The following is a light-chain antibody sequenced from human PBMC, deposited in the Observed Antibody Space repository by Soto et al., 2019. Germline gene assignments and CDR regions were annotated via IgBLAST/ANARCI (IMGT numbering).Light chain of an antibody. CDR2: ASV. Sequence: EIVLTQSPGTLSLSPGERATLSCRASQSVSSSYLVWYQQKPGQAPRLLIYASVTRATGIPDRFSGSASGTDFTLTINRLEPEDFAVYYCQLYGNSPPFGQGTRLEI. V-gene: IGKV3-20*01. CDR3: QLYGNSPP. CDR1: QSVSSSY. J-gene: IGKJ5*01.